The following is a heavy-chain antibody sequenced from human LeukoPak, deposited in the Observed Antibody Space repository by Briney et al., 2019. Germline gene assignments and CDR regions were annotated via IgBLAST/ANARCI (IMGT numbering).Heavy chain of an antibody. V-gene: IGHV1-8*01. CDR1: GYTFSSYD. Sequence: ASVKVSCKASGYTFSSYDINWVRQATGQGLEWMGWIDPNSGDTSYAQKYQGRVTMTRNTSINTAYMALSSLTSDDTAVYYCARAEWLVVGYYYYMDAWGKGTTVTVSS. J-gene: IGHJ6*03. D-gene: IGHD6-19*01. CDR3: ARAEWLVVGYYYYMDA. CDR2: IDPNSGDT.